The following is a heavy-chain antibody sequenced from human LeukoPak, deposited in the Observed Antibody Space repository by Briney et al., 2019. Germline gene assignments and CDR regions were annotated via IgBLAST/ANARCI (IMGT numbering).Heavy chain of an antibody. CDR2: IYSSGST. J-gene: IGHJ4*02. D-gene: IGHD3-10*01. Sequence: SETLSLTCTVSGDSISSYYWSWIRQRPGEGLEWIGYIYSSGSTYYRPSLKSRVTISIDTSKTQFSLKLSSVTAADTAVYYCARDRDSGSGSSPYWGQGTLVTVSS. CDR1: GDSISSYY. V-gene: IGHV4-59*06. CDR3: ARDRDSGSGSSPY.